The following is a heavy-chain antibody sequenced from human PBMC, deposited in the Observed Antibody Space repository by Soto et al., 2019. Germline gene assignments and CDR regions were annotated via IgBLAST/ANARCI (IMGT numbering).Heavy chain of an antibody. J-gene: IGHJ4*02. CDR1: GYTFTSYG. V-gene: IGHV1-18*01. CDR3: ASWYYGSGSYYDSDY. Sequence: ASVKVSCKASGYTFTSYGITWVRRAPGQGLEWMGWISAYNGNTNYAQNLQGRVTMTTDTSTSTAYMELRSLRSDDTAVYYCASWYYGSGSYYDSDYWGQGTLVTSPQ. D-gene: IGHD3-10*01. CDR2: ISAYNGNT.